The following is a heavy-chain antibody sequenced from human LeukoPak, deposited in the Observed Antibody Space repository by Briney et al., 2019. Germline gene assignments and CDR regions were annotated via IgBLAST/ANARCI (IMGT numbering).Heavy chain of an antibody. CDR2: IYTSGST. CDR1: GGSISSSSYY. V-gene: IGHV4-61*02. Sequence: PSETLSLTCTVSGGSISSSSYYWGWIRQPAGEGLEWIGRIYTSGSTNYNPSLKSRVTMSVDTSKNQFSLKLSSVTAADTAVYYCAREPYYYGSGSYLIDSWGQGTLVTVSS. D-gene: IGHD3-10*01. J-gene: IGHJ4*02. CDR3: AREPYYYGSGSYLIDS.